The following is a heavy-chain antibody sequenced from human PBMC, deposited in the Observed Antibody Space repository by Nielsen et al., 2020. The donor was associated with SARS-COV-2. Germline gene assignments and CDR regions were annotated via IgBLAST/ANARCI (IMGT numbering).Heavy chain of an antibody. CDR2: INPNSGGT. D-gene: IGHD3-10*01. J-gene: IGHJ4*02. CDR3: ARAEELLWFGELLTSFDY. CDR1: GYTFTGYY. Sequence: ASVKVSCKASGYTFTGYYMHWVRQAPGQGLEWMGRINPNSGGTNYAQKFQGRVTMTRDTSISTAYMELSRLRSDDTAVYYCARAEELLWFGELLTSFDYWGQGTLVTVSS. V-gene: IGHV1-2*06.